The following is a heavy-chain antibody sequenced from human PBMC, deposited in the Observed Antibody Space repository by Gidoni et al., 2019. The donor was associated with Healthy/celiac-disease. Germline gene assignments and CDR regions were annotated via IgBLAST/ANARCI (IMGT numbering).Heavy chain of an antibody. CDR2: INHSGST. V-gene: IGHV4-34*01. D-gene: IGHD3-10*01. CDR1: GGSFSGYY. CDR3: ARRITMVRGVDY. Sequence: QVQLQQWGAGLLKPSETLSLTCAVYGGSFSGYYWSWIRQPPGKGLEWIGEINHSGSTNYNTSLKSRVTISVDTSKNQFSLKLSSVTAADTAVYYCARRITMVRGVDYWGQGTLVTVSS. J-gene: IGHJ4*02.